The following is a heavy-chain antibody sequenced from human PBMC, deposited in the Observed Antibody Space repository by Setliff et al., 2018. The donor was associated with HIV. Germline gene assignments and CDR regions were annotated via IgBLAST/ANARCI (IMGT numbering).Heavy chain of an antibody. CDR3: ARGVPLLPPNF. CDR2: IYHSGST. Sequence: SETLSLTCAVSGYSISSGCYWGWIRQPPGKGLEWIGSIYHSGSTYDSPSLKSRVTISVDTSKNQFSLRMTSTTAADTAIYYCARGVPLLPPNFWGQGTLVTVS. V-gene: IGHV4-38-2*01. J-gene: IGHJ4*02. CDR1: GYSISSGCY. D-gene: IGHD2-15*01.